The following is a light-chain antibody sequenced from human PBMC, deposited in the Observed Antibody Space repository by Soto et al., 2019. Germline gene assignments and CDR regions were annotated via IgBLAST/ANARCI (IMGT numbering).Light chain of an antibody. Sequence: QSVLAQPPSVSAAPGQKVTISCSGSSSNIGNNYVSWYQQLPGTAPKLLIYENNKRPSGIPDRFSGSKSGTSATLGITGHQTGDXADYYCGTWDSSLSAGWVFGTGTKVTVL. CDR3: GTWDSSLSAGWV. CDR1: SSNIGNNY. V-gene: IGLV1-51*02. J-gene: IGLJ1*01. CDR2: ENN.